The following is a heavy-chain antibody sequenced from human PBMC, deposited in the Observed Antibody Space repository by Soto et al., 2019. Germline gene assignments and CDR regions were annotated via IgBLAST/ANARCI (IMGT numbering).Heavy chain of an antibody. CDR3: APTGFDY. CDR2: ISGSGDIT. J-gene: IGHJ4*02. V-gene: IGHV3-23*01. CDR1: GFTFSSYA. D-gene: IGHD1-1*01. Sequence: EVQLLESGGGFVQPGGSLRLSCAASGFTFSSYALSWVRQAPGKGLEWVSIISGSGDITNYADSVRGRSTISRDNSRNTLYLQMNSLRAEDTAVYYCAPTGFDYWGQGTLVTVSS.